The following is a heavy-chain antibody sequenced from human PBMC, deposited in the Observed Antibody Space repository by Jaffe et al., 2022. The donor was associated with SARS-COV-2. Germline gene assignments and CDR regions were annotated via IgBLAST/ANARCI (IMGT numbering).Heavy chain of an antibody. CDR3: ARLESDSSGWGQPYFDY. J-gene: IGHJ4*02. V-gene: IGHV4-39*01. D-gene: IGHD6-19*01. CDR2: IYYSGST. CDR1: GGSISSSSYY. Sequence: QLQLQESGPGLVKPSETLSLTCTVSGGSISSSSYYWGWIRQPPGKGLEWIGSIYYSGSTYYNPSLKSRVTISVDTSKNQFSLKLSSVTAADTAVYYCARLESDSSGWGQPYFDYWGQGTLVTVSS.